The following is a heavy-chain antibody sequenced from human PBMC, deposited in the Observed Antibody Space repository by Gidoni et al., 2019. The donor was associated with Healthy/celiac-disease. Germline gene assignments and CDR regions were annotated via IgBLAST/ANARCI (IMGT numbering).Heavy chain of an antibody. CDR3: ARSSSGYDLNYFDY. Sequence: QVQLQESGPGLVKPSETLSLTCPVSGGSISSYYWSWIRQPPGKGLEWIGYIYYSGSTNYNPSLKSRVTISVDTSKNQFSLKLSSVTAADTAVYYCARSSSGYDLNYFDYWGQGTLVTVSS. D-gene: IGHD5-12*01. V-gene: IGHV4-59*01. CDR1: GGSISSYY. CDR2: IYYSGST. J-gene: IGHJ4*02.